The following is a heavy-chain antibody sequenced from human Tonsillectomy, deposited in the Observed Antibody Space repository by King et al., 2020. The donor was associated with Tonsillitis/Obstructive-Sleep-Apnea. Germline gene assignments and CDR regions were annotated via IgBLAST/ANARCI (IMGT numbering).Heavy chain of an antibody. V-gene: IGHV3-74*01. CDR2: IHSDGSST. CDR1: GFTFSTYW. D-gene: IGHD4-17*01. J-gene: IGHJ4*02. Sequence: EVQLVESGGGLVLPGESLRLSCAASGFTFSTYWMHWVRQAPGKGLVWVSRIHSDGSSTTYADSVKGRFTISRDNAKNTLYLQMDSLRVEDTAVYYCARSTVTTGLSPYYFDYWGQGTLVTVSS. CDR3: ARSTVTTGLSPYYFDY.